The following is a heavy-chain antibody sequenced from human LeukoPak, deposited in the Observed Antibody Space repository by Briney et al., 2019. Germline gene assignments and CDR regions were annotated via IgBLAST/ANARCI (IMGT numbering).Heavy chain of an antibody. Sequence: NPSETLSLTCTVSGGSISSSSYYWGWIRQPPGKGLEWIGSIYYSGSTYYNPSLKGRVTISVDTSKNQFSLKLSSVTAADTAVYYCARFNWNDAYYYYYMDVWGKGTTVTISS. CDR2: IYYSGST. CDR1: GGSISSSSYY. CDR3: ARFNWNDAYYYYYMDV. V-gene: IGHV4-39*01. D-gene: IGHD1-1*01. J-gene: IGHJ6*03.